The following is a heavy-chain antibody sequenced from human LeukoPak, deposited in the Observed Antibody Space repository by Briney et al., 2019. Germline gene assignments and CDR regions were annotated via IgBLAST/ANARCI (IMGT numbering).Heavy chain of an antibody. CDR1: GFSVASKY. V-gene: IGHV3-53*01. CDR2: IYTGDET. CDR3: AKGGVYSGYAFDP. J-gene: IGHJ5*02. Sequence: GGSLRLSCAASGFSVASKYMTWVRKAPGKGLECVSLIYTGDETNYADSVKGRFTISRDNSKNTLYLQMNSLRAEDTAVYYCAKGGVYSGYAFDPWGQGTLVTVSS. D-gene: IGHD5-12*01.